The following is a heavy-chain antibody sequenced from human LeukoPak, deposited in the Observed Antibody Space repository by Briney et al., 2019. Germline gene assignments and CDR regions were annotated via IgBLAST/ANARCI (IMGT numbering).Heavy chain of an antibody. CDR2: ISAYNGNT. J-gene: IGHJ6*02. Sequence: GASVKVSCKTSGDTFSNNAISWVRQAPGQGLEWMGWISAYNGNTNYAQKLQGRVTMTTDTSTSTAYMELRSLRSDDTAVYYCARSGFTVTRPYYYGMDVWGQGTTVTVSS. D-gene: IGHD4-17*01. CDR1: GDTFSNNA. V-gene: IGHV1-18*01. CDR3: ARSGFTVTRPYYYGMDV.